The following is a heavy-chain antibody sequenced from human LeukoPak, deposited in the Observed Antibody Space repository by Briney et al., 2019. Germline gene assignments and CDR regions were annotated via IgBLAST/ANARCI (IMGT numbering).Heavy chain of an antibody. CDR2: IYYSGST. CDR3: ARDRGSGWYGY. D-gene: IGHD6-19*01. Sequence: PSEPLSLTCTVSGGSISSYYWSWIRQPPGKGLEWIGYIYYSGSTNYNPSLKSRVTISVDTSKNQFSLKLSSVTAADTAVYYCARDRGSGWYGYWGQGTLVTVSS. V-gene: IGHV4-59*01. CDR1: GGSISSYY. J-gene: IGHJ4*02.